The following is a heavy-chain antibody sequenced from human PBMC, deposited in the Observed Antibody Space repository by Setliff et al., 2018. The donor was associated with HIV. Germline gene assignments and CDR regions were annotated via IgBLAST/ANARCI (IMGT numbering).Heavy chain of an antibody. D-gene: IGHD4-17*01. Sequence: SVKVSCKASGGTFSSYAISWARQAPGQGLEWMGGIIPIFGTANYAQKFQGRVTITTDESTSTAYMELSSLRSEDTAVYYCARPFDYGDYGSLDYWGQGTLVTVSS. CDR3: ARPFDYGDYGSLDY. V-gene: IGHV1-69*05. CDR2: IIPIFGTA. CDR1: GGTFSSYA. J-gene: IGHJ4*02.